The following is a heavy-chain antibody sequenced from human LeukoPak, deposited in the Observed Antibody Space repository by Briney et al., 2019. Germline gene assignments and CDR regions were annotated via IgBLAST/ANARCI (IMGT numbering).Heavy chain of an antibody. CDR1: GYTFTHYG. CDR3: ASARSGSYTYYFDY. V-gene: IGHV1-18*01. J-gene: IGHJ4*02. Sequence: ASVQLSYKASGYTFTHYGISWVRQAPGLGLEWIGWINDYNGNIKYAQKLQGRVTMTTDTSTNTAYMELRSLRSDDTAVYECASARSGSYTYYFDYWGQGTLVTVSS. D-gene: IGHD1-26*01. CDR2: INDYNGNI.